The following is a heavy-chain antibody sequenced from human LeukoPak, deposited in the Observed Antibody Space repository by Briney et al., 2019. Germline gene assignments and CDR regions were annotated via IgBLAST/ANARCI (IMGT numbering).Heavy chain of an antibody. CDR3: ARDVRYSNYMDV. CDR1: GYTFIGYY. D-gene: IGHD5-12*01. V-gene: IGHV1-2*02. Sequence: ASVKVSCKASGYTFIGYYLHWVRQAPGQGLEWLGWINPDTGGTNYAQKFQGRVTVTRDTSISTAYMELSRLQSDDTAVYYCARDVRYSNYMDVWGKGTTVTVSS. J-gene: IGHJ6*03. CDR2: INPDTGGT.